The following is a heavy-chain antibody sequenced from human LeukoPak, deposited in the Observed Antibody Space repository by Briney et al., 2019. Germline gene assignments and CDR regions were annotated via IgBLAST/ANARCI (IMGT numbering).Heavy chain of an antibody. CDR2: NHYSGNT. CDR1: GASISCYY. Sequence: SQTRSLTCTLSGASISCYYWNWIRHAAGKGLEWIGYNHYSGNTNYNPSLKSRVTISVDTSKNQFSLKLNSVTAADTAVYYCARDFAGTWYFDLWGRGTLVTVSS. V-gene: IGHV4-59*01. J-gene: IGHJ2*01. CDR3: ARDFAGTWYFDL.